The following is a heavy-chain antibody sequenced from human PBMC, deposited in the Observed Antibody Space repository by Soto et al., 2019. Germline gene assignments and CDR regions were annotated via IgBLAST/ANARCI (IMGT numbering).Heavy chain of an antibody. J-gene: IGHJ5*02. D-gene: IGHD5-12*01. CDR1: GFTFSDYY. Sequence: QVQLVETGGGLVKPGGSLRLSCAASGFTFSDYYMSWIRQAPGKGLEWVSYISSSSSYTNYADSVKGRFTISRDNAKNSLYLQMNSLRAEDTAVYYCARGWATGWFDPWGQGTLVTVSS. CDR3: ARGWATGWFDP. CDR2: ISSSSSYT. V-gene: IGHV3-11*05.